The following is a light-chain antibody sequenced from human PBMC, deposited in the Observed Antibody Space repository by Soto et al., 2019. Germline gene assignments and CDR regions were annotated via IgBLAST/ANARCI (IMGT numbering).Light chain of an antibody. CDR3: SSYTSSSTLGV. Sequence: QSALTQPASVSGSPGQSITISCTGTSSDVGGYNYVSWYQQHPGKAPKLMIYEVSNRPPGVSNRFLGSKSGNTASLTISGLQAEDAADYYGSSYTSSSTLGVFGTGTKVTVL. CDR1: SSDVGGYNY. V-gene: IGLV2-14*01. J-gene: IGLJ1*01. CDR2: EVS.